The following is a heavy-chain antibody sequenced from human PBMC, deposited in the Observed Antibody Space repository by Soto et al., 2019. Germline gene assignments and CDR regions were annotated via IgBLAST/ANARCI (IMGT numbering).Heavy chain of an antibody. V-gene: IGHV4-4*02. D-gene: IGHD3-22*01. Sequence: SETLSLTCAVSGGSISSSNWWSWVRQPPGKGLVWIGEIYHSGSTNYNPSLKSRVTISVDKSKNQFSLKLSSVTAADTAVYYCARDTRYYDSSGYDHDAFDIWGQGTMVTVSS. CDR1: GGSISSSNW. CDR2: IYHSGST. J-gene: IGHJ3*02. CDR3: ARDTRYYDSSGYDHDAFDI.